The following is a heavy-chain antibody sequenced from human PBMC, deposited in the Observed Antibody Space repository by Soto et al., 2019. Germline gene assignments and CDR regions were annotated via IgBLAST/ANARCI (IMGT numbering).Heavy chain of an antibody. CDR1: GDSVSSNSAA. CDR2: TYYRSRWYN. Sequence: PSQTLSLTCAISGDSVSSNSAAWNWIRRSPSGGLEWLGRTYYRSRWYNDYAVSVRSRITINPDTSKNQFSLHLNSVTPEDTAVYYCAGTTWLQWYYMDVCGKGTTLTRSS. D-gene: IGHD1-7*01. V-gene: IGHV6-1*01. CDR3: AGTTWLQWYYMDV. J-gene: IGHJ6*03.